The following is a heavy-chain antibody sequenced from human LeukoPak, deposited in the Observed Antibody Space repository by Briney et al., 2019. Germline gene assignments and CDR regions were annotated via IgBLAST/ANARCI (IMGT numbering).Heavy chain of an antibody. D-gene: IGHD6-19*01. Sequence: SETLSLTCTVSGGAISSYYWTWFRQPPGKGLEWISYIYYTGSTNYNPSLDSRVTISVDMSKNQVSLKLSSVTAADTAVYYCARRGEQWLVRRYFDYWGQGTLVTVSS. J-gene: IGHJ4*02. CDR2: IYYTGST. CDR1: GGAISSYY. V-gene: IGHV4-59*12. CDR3: ARRGEQWLVRRYFDY.